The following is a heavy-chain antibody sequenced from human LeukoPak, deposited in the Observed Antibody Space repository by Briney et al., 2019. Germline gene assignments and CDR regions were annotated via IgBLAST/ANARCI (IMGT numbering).Heavy chain of an antibody. J-gene: IGHJ5*02. Sequence: SQTLSLTCTVSGGSISSGDYYWSWIRQPPGKGLEWIAYMYYSGSTYYNPSLKSRVTMSADTSKNQLSLKLSSVSAADTAVYYCARPYYYDSRIDPWGLRILVTVSS. CDR3: ARPYYYDSRIDP. D-gene: IGHD3-22*01. CDR2: MYYSGST. CDR1: GGSISSGDYY. V-gene: IGHV4-30-4*01.